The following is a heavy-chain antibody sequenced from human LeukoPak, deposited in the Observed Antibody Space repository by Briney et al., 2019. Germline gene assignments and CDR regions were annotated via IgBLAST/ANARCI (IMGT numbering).Heavy chain of an antibody. Sequence: ASVKVSCKASGGTFSSYAISWVRQAPGQGLEWMGGIIPIFGTANYAQKFQGRVTITADESTSTAYMELSSLRSEDTAVYYCARGLGGSGSYPRADYYYGMDVWGKGPRSPSPQ. J-gene: IGHJ6*01. CDR3: ARGLGGSGSYPRADYYYGMDV. V-gene: IGHV1-69*13. D-gene: IGHD3-10*01. CDR1: GGTFSSYA. CDR2: IIPIFGTA.